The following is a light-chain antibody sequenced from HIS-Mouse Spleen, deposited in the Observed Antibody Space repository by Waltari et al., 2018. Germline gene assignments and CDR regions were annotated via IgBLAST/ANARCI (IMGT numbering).Light chain of an antibody. CDR1: SSDFGSYNL. V-gene: IGLV2-23*01. CDR3: CSYAGSSTWV. CDR2: ESS. Sequence: QSALPPPATVSGSPGQSTTISCTATSSDFGSYNLFSWYQQHPGKAPRLMIYESSKRPSGVSNRFSGSKSGNTASLTISGRQAEDEADYYCCSYAGSSTWVFGGGTKLTVL. J-gene: IGLJ3*02.